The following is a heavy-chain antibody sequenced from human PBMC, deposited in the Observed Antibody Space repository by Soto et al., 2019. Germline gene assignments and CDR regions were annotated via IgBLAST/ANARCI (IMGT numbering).Heavy chain of an antibody. CDR1: GFTFSSYG. CDR3: ARDKKDTAMVTNDAFDI. CDR2: IWYDGSNK. V-gene: IGHV3-33*01. Sequence: GGSLRLSCAASGFTFSSYGMHWVRQAPGKGLEWVAVIWYDGSNKYYADSVKGRFTISRDNSKNTLYLQMNSLRAEDTAVYYCARDKKDTAMVTNDAFDIWGQGTMVTVSS. D-gene: IGHD5-18*01. J-gene: IGHJ3*02.